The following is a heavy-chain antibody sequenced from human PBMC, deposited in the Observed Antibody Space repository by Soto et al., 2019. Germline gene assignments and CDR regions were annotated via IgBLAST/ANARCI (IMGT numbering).Heavy chain of an antibody. J-gene: IGHJ6*02. CDR3: AREYGSYEPYYYYGMDV. D-gene: IGHD1-26*01. CDR2: ISSSSSYI. V-gene: IGHV3-21*01. Sequence: EVQLVESGGGLVKPGGSLRLSCAASGFTFSSYSMNWVRQAPGKGLEWVSSISSSSSYIYYADSVKGRFTISRDNAKNSLYLQMNSLRAEDTSVYYCAREYGSYEPYYYYGMDVWGQGTTVTVSS. CDR1: GFTFSSYS.